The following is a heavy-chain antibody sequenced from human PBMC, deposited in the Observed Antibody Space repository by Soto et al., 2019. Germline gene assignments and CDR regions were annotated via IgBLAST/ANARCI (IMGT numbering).Heavy chain of an antibody. V-gene: IGHV3-23*01. CDR1: GFTFSRSA. J-gene: IGHJ4*01. D-gene: IGHD6-13*01. CDR3: AKDLWQQLPFDY. CDR2: ISGSGGSA. Sequence: GGSLRLSCAVSGFTFSRSAMSWFRQAPGKGLEWVSVISGSGGSAEYGDPVKGRFTISRDNSKSTLYLQMNSLRAEDTAVYYCAKDLWQQLPFDYWGQGTLVTVSS.